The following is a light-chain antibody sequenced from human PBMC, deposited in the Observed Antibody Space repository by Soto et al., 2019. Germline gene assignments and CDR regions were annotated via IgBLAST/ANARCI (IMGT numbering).Light chain of an antibody. Sequence: EIVLTQSPATLPFSPGERATLSCRASQRFSSSLAWYHKKPGQAPRLLIYNPSNRATGTPSRFSGSGSGTDFTLTISSLEPEDFAVYYCQQRSNWPLLFTFGPGTKVDIK. CDR2: NPS. CDR1: QRFSSS. CDR3: QQRSNWPLLFT. J-gene: IGKJ3*01. V-gene: IGKV3-11*01.